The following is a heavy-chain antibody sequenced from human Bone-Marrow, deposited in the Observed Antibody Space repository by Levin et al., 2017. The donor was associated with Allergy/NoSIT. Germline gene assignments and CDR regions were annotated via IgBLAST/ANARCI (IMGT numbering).Heavy chain of an antibody. CDR1: GYTFTSYD. Sequence: ASVKVSCKASGYTFTSYDINWVRQATGQGLEWMGWMNPNSGNTGYAQKFQGRVTMTRNTSISTAYMELSSLRSEDTAVYYCARVRAELYYDFWSGYYGRHYYYYGMDVWGQGTTVTVSS. CDR2: MNPNSGNT. J-gene: IGHJ6*02. CDR3: ARVRAELYYDFWSGYYGRHYYYYGMDV. V-gene: IGHV1-8*01. D-gene: IGHD3-3*01.